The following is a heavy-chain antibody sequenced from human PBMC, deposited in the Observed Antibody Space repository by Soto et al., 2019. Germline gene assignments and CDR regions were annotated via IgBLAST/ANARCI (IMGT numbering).Heavy chain of an antibody. CDR2: IIPIFGTP. CDR3: AGRCDGTNCLAHFDY. V-gene: IGHV1-69*06. J-gene: IGHJ4*02. CDR1: GGTFNNYV. Sequence: SVKVSCKASGGTFNNYVINWVRQAPGQGLEWMAGIIPIFGTPNYAQKFQGRVAITADKSTSTAYMELNSLRSEDTAVYYCAGRCDGTNCLAHFDYWGQGTLVTVSS. D-gene: IGHD2-2*01.